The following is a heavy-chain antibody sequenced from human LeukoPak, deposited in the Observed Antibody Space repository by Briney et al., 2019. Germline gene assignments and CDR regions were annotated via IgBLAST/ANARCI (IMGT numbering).Heavy chain of an antibody. V-gene: IGHV4-34*01. CDR1: GGSFSGYY. CDR2: INHSGST. D-gene: IGHD1-26*01. CDR3: ARAGGNYYYYYGMDV. J-gene: IGHJ6*02. Sequence: PSETLSLTCAVYGGSFSGYYWSWIRQPPGKGLEWIGEINHSGSTNYNPSLKSRVTISVDTSKNQFSLKLNSVTAADTAVYYCARAGGNYYYYYGMDVWGQGTTVTVSS.